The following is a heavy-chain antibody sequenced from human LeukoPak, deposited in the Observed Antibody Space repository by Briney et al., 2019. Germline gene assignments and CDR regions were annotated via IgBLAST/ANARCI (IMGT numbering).Heavy chain of an antibody. CDR1: GSSISSGDYY. D-gene: IGHD3-10*01. V-gene: IGHV4-30-4*01. J-gene: IGHJ6*02. Sequence: PSQTLSLTCTVSGSSISSGDYYWSWIRQPPGKGLERIGYIYYSGSTYYNPSLKSRVTISVDTSKNQFSLKLSSVTAADTAVYYCARDVRGVIITTYYYYGMDVWGQATTVTVSS. CDR3: ARDVRGVIITTYYYYGMDV. CDR2: IYYSGST.